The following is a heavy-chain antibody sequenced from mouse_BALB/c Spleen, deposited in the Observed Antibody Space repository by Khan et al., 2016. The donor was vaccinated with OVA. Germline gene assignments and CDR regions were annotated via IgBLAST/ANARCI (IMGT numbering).Heavy chain of an antibody. CDR3: ARGGAGYYRNEGGAMEY. Sequence: VQLQESGPELKKPGETVRISCKASGYTFTTAGIQWVQKMPGKGLKWIGWIHTHSGVPKYAEDFKGRFAFSLEISVHTAYLQITNLKNEDTATYFGARGGAGYYRNEGGAMEYWGQGTSVTVAS. D-gene: IGHD2-5*01. CDR1: GYTFTTAG. CDR2: IHTHSGVP. V-gene: IGHV9-4*02. J-gene: IGHJ4*01.